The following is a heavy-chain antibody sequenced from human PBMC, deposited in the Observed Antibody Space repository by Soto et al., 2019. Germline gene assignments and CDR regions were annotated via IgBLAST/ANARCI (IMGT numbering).Heavy chain of an antibody. CDR1: GGSFSGYY. Sequence: SETLSLTCAVYGGSFSGYYWSWIRQPPGKGLEWIGEINHSGSTNYNPSLKSRVTISVDTSKNQFSLKLSSVTAADTAVYYCARATREIYGGNSVFYFDYWGQGTLVTVPQ. CDR3: ARATREIYGGNSVFYFDY. V-gene: IGHV4-34*01. D-gene: IGHD4-17*01. J-gene: IGHJ4*02. CDR2: INHSGST.